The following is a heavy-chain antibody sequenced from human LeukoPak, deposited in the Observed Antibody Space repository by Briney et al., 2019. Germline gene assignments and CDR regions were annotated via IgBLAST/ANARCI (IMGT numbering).Heavy chain of an antibody. CDR1: GIPFVDAW. Sequence: AGGSLRLSCVLYGIPFVDAWMRWVRQAPGKGLEWIGRITKDGTTDYAAPVKGRFTISRDNSKNTFYLLMNSLKIEDTAVYYCTWMTTVLTVDFWGRGTLVTVSS. V-gene: IGHV3-15*01. J-gene: IGHJ4*02. CDR2: ITKDGTT. D-gene: IGHD4-17*01. CDR3: TWMTTVLTVDF.